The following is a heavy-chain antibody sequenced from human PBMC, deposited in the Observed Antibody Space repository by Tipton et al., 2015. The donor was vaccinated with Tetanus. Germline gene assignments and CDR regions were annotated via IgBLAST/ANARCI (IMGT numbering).Heavy chain of an antibody. V-gene: IGHV3-23*01. J-gene: IGHJ4*02. Sequence: SLRLSCAGSGFSFRDFGMSWVRQAPGKGLEWVSGISRSGDNTFYADSVKGRFTISRDNSKNTLYLQMNSLRAEDTAIYYCATKASPGPRNGYWGQGTLVTVSS. CDR3: ATKASPGPRNGY. D-gene: IGHD1-14*01. CDR2: ISRSGDNT. CDR1: GFSFRDFG.